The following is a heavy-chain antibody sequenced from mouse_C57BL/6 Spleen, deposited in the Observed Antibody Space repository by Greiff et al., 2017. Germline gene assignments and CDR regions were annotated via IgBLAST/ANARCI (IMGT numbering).Heavy chain of an antibody. Sequence: EVKVVESEGGLVQPGSSMKLSCTASGFTFSDYYMAWVRQVPEKGLEWVANINDDGSSTYYMDSLKSRFIISRDNAKNILYRQMSRVKSEDTATYYCARESYYYGSSYYFDYWGQGTTLTVSS. V-gene: IGHV5-16*01. J-gene: IGHJ2*01. CDR2: INDDGSST. D-gene: IGHD1-1*01. CDR3: ARESYYYGSSYYFDY. CDR1: GFTFSDYY.